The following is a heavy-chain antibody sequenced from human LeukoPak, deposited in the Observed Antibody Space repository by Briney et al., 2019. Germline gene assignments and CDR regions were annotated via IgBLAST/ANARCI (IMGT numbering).Heavy chain of an antibody. Sequence: LETLSLTCAVYGEPFNGYYWNWIRQSPGKGLEWIGEINHSGSTNYNPSLKSRVTISVDTSKNQFSLKLNSVTAADTAVYYCASRYFCSSTSCYTFDYWGQGTLVTVSS. CDR2: INHSGST. CDR3: ASRYFCSSTSCYTFDY. J-gene: IGHJ4*02. V-gene: IGHV4-34*01. D-gene: IGHD2-2*02. CDR1: GEPFNGYY.